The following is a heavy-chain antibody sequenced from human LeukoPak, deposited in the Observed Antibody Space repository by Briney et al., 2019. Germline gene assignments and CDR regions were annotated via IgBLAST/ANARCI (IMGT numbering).Heavy chain of an antibody. J-gene: IGHJ4*02. D-gene: IGHD2-2*01. Sequence: GGSLRLSCAPSGFTFSSYGMHWVRQAPGKGLEGVAFIRYDGSNKYYADSVKGRFTISRDNSKNTLYLQMNSLRAEDTAVYYCAKDGRRYCSSTSCYEFDYWGRGTLVSVSS. CDR1: GFTFSSYG. CDR3: AKDGRRYCSSTSCYEFDY. V-gene: IGHV3-30*02. CDR2: IRYDGSNK.